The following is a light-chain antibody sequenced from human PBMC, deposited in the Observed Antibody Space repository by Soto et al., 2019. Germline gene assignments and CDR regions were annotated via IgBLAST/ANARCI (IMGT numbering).Light chain of an antibody. CDR1: QSIGNY. J-gene: IGKJ4*01. Sequence: EVVLTQSPATLSLSPGEGATLSCRASQSIGNYLAWYQQKPGQAPRLLIYATSNRATGIPTRFSGSGSGTDFTLTISSLEPEDFAVYYCQQRSNWLFSFGGGTKVDIK. CDR2: ATS. V-gene: IGKV3-11*01. CDR3: QQRSNWLFS.